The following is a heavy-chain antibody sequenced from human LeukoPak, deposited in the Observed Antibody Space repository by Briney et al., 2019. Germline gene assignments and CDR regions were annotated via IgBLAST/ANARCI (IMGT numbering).Heavy chain of an antibody. CDR3: ARGGAPPHYYDNTGLWPPYFDS. CDR2: INPSDGTT. J-gene: IGHJ4*02. Sequence: ASVKVSCKASGYPFTSFYIHWVRQAPGQGLEWMGIINPSDGTTTYAQKFQGRVSMTGDKSTTTVYMELSSLRSEDTPVYFCARGGAPPHYYDNTGLWPPYFDSWGQGALVTVSS. CDR1: GYPFTSFY. V-gene: IGHV1-46*01. D-gene: IGHD3-22*01.